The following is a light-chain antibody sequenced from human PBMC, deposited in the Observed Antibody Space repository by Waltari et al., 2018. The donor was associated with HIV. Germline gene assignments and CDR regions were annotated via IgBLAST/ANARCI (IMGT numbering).Light chain of an antibody. CDR3: SSYTSTSTLL. J-gene: IGLJ3*02. Sequence: QSALTQPASVSGSLGQSITLSCIGPSSDFGSYHYVSWYQPTPDKAPTLVIYDANARPSGVPFRCSGSKSGNTASLTISGLQAEDEADYYCSSYTSTSTLLFGGGTKVTVL. V-gene: IGLV2-14*01. CDR2: DAN. CDR1: SSDFGSYHY.